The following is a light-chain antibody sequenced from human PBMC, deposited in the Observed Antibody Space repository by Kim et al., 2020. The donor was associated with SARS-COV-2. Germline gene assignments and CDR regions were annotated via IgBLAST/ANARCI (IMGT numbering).Light chain of an antibody. Sequence: PGDKATLSRRASVSVSSGYMACYRQKPVQTPMVIIYGTSTRAAGIPNRFSVSVCGTEFTLTISRLEPVDFTICVCQQCSSTRTCTFGERSKM. CDR1: VSVSSGY. CDR2: GTS. V-gene: IGKV3-20*01. CDR3: QQCSSTRTCT. J-gene: IGKJ1*01.